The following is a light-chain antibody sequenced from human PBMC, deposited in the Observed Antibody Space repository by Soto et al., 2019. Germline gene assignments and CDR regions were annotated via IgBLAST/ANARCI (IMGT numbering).Light chain of an antibody. V-gene: IGKV1-5*03. CDR3: QQSGT. J-gene: IGKJ1*01. Sequence: DIQMTQSPSTLSASVGDRVTITCRARQSISSWLAWYQQKPGKAPKLLIYKASSLESGVPSRFSGSGSGTEFTLTISSLQPDDFATYYCQQSGTFGQGTKVDIK. CDR2: KAS. CDR1: QSISSW.